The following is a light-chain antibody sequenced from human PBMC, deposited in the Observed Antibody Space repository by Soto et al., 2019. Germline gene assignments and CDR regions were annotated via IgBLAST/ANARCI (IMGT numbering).Light chain of an antibody. CDR2: EVR. V-gene: IGLV2-14*01. CDR3: RSFSTTVTLV. CDR1: SSDIGHYDF. J-gene: IGLJ3*02. Sequence: QSALTQPASVSGSPGQSITISCTGTSSDIGHYDFVSWYQQHPGKAPRLMISEVRNRPSGVSSRFSGSKSGNTASLTISGLQAEDEADYYCRSFSTTVTLVFGGGTKLTVL.